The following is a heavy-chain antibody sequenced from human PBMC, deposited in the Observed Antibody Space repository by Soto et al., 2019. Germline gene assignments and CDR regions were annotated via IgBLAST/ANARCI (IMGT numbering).Heavy chain of an antibody. Sequence: GESLKISCKGSGYSFTSYWISWVRQMPGKGLEWMGRIDPSDSYTNYSPSFQGHVTVSADKSISTAYLQWSSLKASDTAMYYCATNPIGYCSSTSCSGDYYYGMDVWGQGTTVTVSS. CDR3: ATNPIGYCSSTSCSGDYYYGMDV. J-gene: IGHJ6*02. V-gene: IGHV5-10-1*01. CDR2: IDPSDSYT. CDR1: GYSFTSYW. D-gene: IGHD2-2*01.